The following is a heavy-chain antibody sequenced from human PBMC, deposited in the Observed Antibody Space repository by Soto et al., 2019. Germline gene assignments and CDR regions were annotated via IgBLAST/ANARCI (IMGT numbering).Heavy chain of an antibody. D-gene: IGHD1-26*01. Sequence: GASVKVCSEAPRDTFASYYMHSVRQSPGQGLEWMGIINPSGGSTSYAQKFQGRVTMTRDTSTSTVYMELSSLRSEDMAVYYCARDERVLVGATRSYYYYGMDVWGHGTTVTVSS. CDR2: INPSGGST. CDR1: RDTFASYY. J-gene: IGHJ6*02. V-gene: IGHV1-46*01. CDR3: ARDERVLVGATRSYYYYGMDV.